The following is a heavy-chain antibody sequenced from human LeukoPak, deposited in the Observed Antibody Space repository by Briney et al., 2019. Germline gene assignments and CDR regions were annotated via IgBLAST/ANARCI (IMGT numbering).Heavy chain of an antibody. D-gene: IGHD3-10*01. CDR1: GGTFSSYA. Sequence: ASVKVSCKASGGTFSSYAISWVRQAPGRGLEWMGGINPIFGTANYAQKFQGRVTITTDESTSTAYMELSSLRSDDTAVYYCARDGFGGSGDYYYYGMDVWGQGTTVTVSS. CDR2: INPIFGTA. J-gene: IGHJ6*02. CDR3: ARDGFGGSGDYYYYGMDV. V-gene: IGHV1-69*05.